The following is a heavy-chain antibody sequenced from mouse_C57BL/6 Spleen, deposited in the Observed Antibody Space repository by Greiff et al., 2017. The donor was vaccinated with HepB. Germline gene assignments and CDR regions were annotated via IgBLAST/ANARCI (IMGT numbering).Heavy chain of an antibody. J-gene: IGHJ4*01. CDR1: GFTFSDYY. CDR2: INYDGSST. V-gene: IGHV5-16*01. D-gene: IGHD2-3*01. CDR3: ARDNDGYYAMDY. Sequence: EVKLMESEGGLVQPGSSMKLSCTASGFTFSDYYMAWVRQVPEKGLEWVANINYDGSSTYYLDSLKSRFIISRDNAKNILYLQMSSLKSEDTATYYCARDNDGYYAMDYWGQGTSVTVSS.